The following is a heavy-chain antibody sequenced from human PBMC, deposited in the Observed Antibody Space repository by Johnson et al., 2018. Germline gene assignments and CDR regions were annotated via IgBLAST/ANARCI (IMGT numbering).Heavy chain of an antibody. CDR1: GFTFSDYY. CDR2: INQDGSQQ. Sequence: EVQLVETGGGLVQPGGSRRLSCAASGFTFSDYYMSWVRQAPGKGLEWVANINQDGSQQTYVESMKGRFTISRDNAKNSLYLQMNSLRVEDTAVYYCARDSSVDYLYYYGMDVWGQGTTVTVSS. CDR3: ARDSSVDYLYYYGMDV. D-gene: IGHD6-6*01. V-gene: IGHV3-7*01. J-gene: IGHJ6*02.